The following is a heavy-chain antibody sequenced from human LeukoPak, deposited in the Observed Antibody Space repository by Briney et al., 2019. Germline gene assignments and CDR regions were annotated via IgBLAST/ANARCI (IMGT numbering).Heavy chain of an antibody. D-gene: IGHD2-21*01. Sequence: SETLSLTCTVSGGSISSSSYYWGWIRQPPGKGLEWIGSIYYSGSTYYNPSLKSRVTISVDTSKNQFSLKLSSVTAADTAVYYCARGPSFLYWGQGTLVTVSS. CDR3: ARGPSFLY. V-gene: IGHV4-39*01. CDR2: IYYSGST. CDR1: GGSISSSSYY. J-gene: IGHJ4*02.